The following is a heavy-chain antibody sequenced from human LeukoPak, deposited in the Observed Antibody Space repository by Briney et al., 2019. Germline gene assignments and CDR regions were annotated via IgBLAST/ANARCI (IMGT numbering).Heavy chain of an antibody. CDR2: VDPEDGET. CDR1: GYTFTDYY. J-gene: IGHJ4*02. D-gene: IGHD3-22*01. V-gene: IGHV1-69-2*01. Sequence: ASVKISCKVSGYTFTDYYMHWVRQAPGKGLEWMGLVDPEDGETIYAEKFQGRVTITADTSTDTAYMELSSLRSEDTAVYYCATDSPGSYYDSSGYYSHFPFGYWGQGTLVTVSS. CDR3: ATDSPGSYYDSSGYYSHFPFGY.